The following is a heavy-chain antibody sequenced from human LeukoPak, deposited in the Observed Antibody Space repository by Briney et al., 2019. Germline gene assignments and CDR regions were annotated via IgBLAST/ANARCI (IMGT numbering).Heavy chain of an antibody. Sequence: SETLSLTCAVYGGSFGGYYWSWIRQPPGKGLEWIGEINHSGSTNYNPSLKSRVTISVDTSKNQFSLKLSSVTAADTAVYYCARPHHYGSGSYYHYWGQGTLVTVSS. CDR1: GGSFGGYY. V-gene: IGHV4-34*01. CDR3: ARPHHYGSGSYYHY. CDR2: INHSGST. J-gene: IGHJ4*02. D-gene: IGHD3-10*01.